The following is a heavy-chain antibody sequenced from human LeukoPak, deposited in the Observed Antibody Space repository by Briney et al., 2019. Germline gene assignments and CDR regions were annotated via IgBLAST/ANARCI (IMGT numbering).Heavy chain of an antibody. CDR2: IFYSGTT. V-gene: IGHV4-61*01. D-gene: IGHD3-22*01. CDR1: GGSVSSSSYY. Sequence: SETLSLTCTVSGGSVSSSSYYWSWIRQPPGKGLEWIGFIFYSGTTNYNPSLKSRVTISVDTSKNQFSLKLSSVTAADTAVYYCARGGWNKFDYWGQGTLVTVSS. CDR3: ARGGWNKFDY. J-gene: IGHJ4*02.